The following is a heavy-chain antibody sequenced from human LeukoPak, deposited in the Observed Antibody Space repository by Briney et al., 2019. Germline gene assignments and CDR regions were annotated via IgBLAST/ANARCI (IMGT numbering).Heavy chain of an antibody. Sequence: SETLSLTCTVSGGSIRSSYYYWGWNRQPPGKGLEWIGSIYDSGSTYYNPSLKSRVTISVDTSKNQFSLKLSSVTAADTAVYYCASLLNGGVAHWFDPWGQGTLVTVSS. CDR2: IYDSGST. CDR3: ASLLNGGVAHWFDP. V-gene: IGHV4-39*01. D-gene: IGHD7-27*01. CDR1: GGSIRSSYYY. J-gene: IGHJ5*02.